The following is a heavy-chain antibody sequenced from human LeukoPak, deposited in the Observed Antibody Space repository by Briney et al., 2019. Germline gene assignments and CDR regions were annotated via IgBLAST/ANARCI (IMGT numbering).Heavy chain of an antibody. J-gene: IGHJ4*02. CDR2: INHSGST. Sequence: SETLFLTCAVSGGSISSSNWWSWVRQPPGKGLEWIGEINHSGSTNYNPSLKSRVTISIDKSKNQFSLALSSVTTADTAVYYCARDKSYCSGGTCYSDWGQGTLVTVSS. CDR1: GGSISSSNW. V-gene: IGHV4-4*02. CDR3: ARDKSYCSGGTCYSD. D-gene: IGHD2-15*01.